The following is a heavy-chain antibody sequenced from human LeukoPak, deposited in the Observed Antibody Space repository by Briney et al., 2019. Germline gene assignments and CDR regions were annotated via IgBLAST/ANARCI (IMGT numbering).Heavy chain of an antibody. Sequence: SGTLSLTCAVYGGSFSGYYWSWIRQPPGKGLEWIGEINHSGSTNYNPSLKSRVTISVDTSKNQFSLKLSFVTAADTAVYYCASSRWRFGSVDYWGQGILVTVSS. V-gene: IGHV4-34*01. CDR1: GGSFSGYY. D-gene: IGHD3-10*01. CDR3: ASSRWRFGSVDY. J-gene: IGHJ4*02. CDR2: INHSGST.